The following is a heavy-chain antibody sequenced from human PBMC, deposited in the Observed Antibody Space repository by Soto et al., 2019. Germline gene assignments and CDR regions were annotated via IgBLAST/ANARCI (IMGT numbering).Heavy chain of an antibody. D-gene: IGHD3-22*01. Sequence: GGSLRLSCTASGFTFGDYAMSWFRQAPGKGLEWVGFIRSKAYGGTTEYAASVKGRFTISRDDSKSIAYLQMNSLKTEDTAVYYCTRPNPRYYDSSGYYSYYYYGMDVWGQGTTVTVPS. CDR1: GFTFGDYA. V-gene: IGHV3-49*03. J-gene: IGHJ6*02. CDR3: TRPNPRYYDSSGYYSYYYYGMDV. CDR2: IRSKAYGGTT.